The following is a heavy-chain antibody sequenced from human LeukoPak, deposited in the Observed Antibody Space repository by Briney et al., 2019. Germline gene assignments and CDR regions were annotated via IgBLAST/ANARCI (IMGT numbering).Heavy chain of an antibody. CDR3: AKDRGFLLDTGQLEY. CDR1: GPTFRGYA. Sequence: GGSLRLSCAASGPTFRGYAMSWVRQAPGKGLEWVSGISGGGDNTHYADSVKGRFTISRGNSRNTLYLQMNSLRVEDTAVYYCAKDRGFLLDTGQLEYWGQGTLVTVSS. V-gene: IGHV3-23*01. CDR2: ISGGGDNT. J-gene: IGHJ4*02. D-gene: IGHD3-10*01.